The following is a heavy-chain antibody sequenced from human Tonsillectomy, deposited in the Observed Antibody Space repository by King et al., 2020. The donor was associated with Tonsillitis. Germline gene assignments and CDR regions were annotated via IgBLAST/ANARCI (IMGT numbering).Heavy chain of an antibody. D-gene: IGHD6-6*01. CDR2: IYPGDSDT. J-gene: IGHJ3*02. V-gene: IGHV5-51*03. CDR3: ARRQARPDHDAFDI. CDR1: EYSFNNYW. Sequence: MQLVQSGAEVKKPGESLKISCKGSEYSFNNYWNGWVRQMPGKGLEWMGIIYPGDSDTRYSPSFQGQVTISADKSISTVYLQWSSLKASATGMYYCARRQARPDHDAFDIWGQGTAVTVSS.